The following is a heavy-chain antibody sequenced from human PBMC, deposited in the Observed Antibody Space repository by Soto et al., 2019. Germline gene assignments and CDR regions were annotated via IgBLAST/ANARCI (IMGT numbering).Heavy chain of an antibody. Sequence: QVQLVESGGGVVQPGRSLRLSCAASGFTFSSYGMHWVRQAPGKGLEWVAVIWYYGSNKYYADSVKGRFTISRDNSKNTLYLQMNSLRAEATAVYVCARDWLVAGLDSWGHGTLVPVSS. J-gene: IGHJ5*01. D-gene: IGHD6-19*01. V-gene: IGHV3-33*01. CDR1: GFTFSSYG. CDR3: ARDWLVAGLDS. CDR2: IWYYGSNK.